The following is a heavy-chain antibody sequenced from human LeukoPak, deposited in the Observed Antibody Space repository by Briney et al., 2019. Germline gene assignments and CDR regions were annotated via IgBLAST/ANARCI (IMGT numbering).Heavy chain of an antibody. V-gene: IGHV3-23*01. CDR2: ISGDGGYT. CDR1: GFTSSNYA. D-gene: IGHD3-10*01. CDR3: AKGGDYYGASFDF. Sequence: PGGSLRLSCAASGFTSSNYAMTWVRQAPGKGLEWVSSISGDGGYTYYADSVKGRFTISRDNSKNTVYVEMNSLRGEDTAIYYCAKGGDYYGASFDFWGQGTLVTVSS. J-gene: IGHJ4*02.